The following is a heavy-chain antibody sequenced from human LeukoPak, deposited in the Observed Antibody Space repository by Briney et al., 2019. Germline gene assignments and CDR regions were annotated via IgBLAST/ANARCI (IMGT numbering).Heavy chain of an antibody. D-gene: IGHD2/OR15-2a*01. CDR1: GFTITNHW. CDR3: VRDPFFSVP. V-gene: IGHV3-7*01. J-gene: IGHJ5*02. CDR2: IKQDGSEK. Sequence: GGSLRLSCAVSGFTITNHWMSWVRQAPGKGLEWVANIKQDGSEKYYVDSVKGRFTISRDNGKNSLYLQMNGLRVEDTALYYCVRDPFFSVPWGQGTLVTVSS.